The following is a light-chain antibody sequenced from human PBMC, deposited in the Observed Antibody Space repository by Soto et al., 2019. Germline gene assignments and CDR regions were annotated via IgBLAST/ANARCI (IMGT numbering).Light chain of an antibody. CDR1: QTVNTF. CDR3: QEYNTWPWT. CDR2: GAS. V-gene: IGKV3D-15*01. J-gene: IGKJ1*01. Sequence: EIVLTQSPVTLSLSPGERATLSCTTSQTVNTFLAWYEQKPGRAPRLLIYGASTRAAGIPARFTGSGSGTEFILTITSLQSEDSAVYYCQEYNTWPWTFGQGTKVDIK.